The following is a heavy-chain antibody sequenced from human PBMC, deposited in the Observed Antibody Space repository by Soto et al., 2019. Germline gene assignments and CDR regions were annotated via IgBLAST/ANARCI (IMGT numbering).Heavy chain of an antibody. CDR3: ARFVYSSSSLSHQPDY. J-gene: IGHJ4*02. CDR1: GYTFTSYD. Sequence: ASVKVSCKASGYTFTSYDINWVRQATGQGLEWMGWMNPNSGNTGYAQKFQGRVTMTRNTSISTAYMELSSLRSEDTAVYYCARFVYSSSSLSHQPDYWGQGTLVTVSS. CDR2: MNPNSGNT. V-gene: IGHV1-8*01. D-gene: IGHD6-6*01.